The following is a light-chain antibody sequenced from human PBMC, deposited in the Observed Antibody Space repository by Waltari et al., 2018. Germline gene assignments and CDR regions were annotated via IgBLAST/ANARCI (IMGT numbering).Light chain of an antibody. CDR3: QQYYNWPYT. J-gene: IGKJ2*01. Sequence: EIVMTQSPATLSVSLGDRATLSCRASQSVDSNLAWYQQKPGQPPRLLLYGASTRATGVPARFSGSGSGTEFTLTISSLQSADFAVYYCQQYYNWPYTFGQGTKLEIK. CDR1: QSVDSN. V-gene: IGKV3-15*01. CDR2: GAS.